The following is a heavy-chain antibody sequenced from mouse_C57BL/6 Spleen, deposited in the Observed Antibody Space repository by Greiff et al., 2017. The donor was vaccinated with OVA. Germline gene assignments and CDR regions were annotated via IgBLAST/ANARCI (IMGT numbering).Heavy chain of an antibody. D-gene: IGHD2-12*01. CDR3: ARDNDGDYAMDY. J-gene: IGHJ4*01. CDR2: IYPRSGNT. Sequence: VHLVESGAELARPGASVKLSCKASGYTFTSYGISWVKQRTGQGLEWIGEIYPRSGNTYYNEKFKGKATLTADKSSSTAYMELRSLTSEDSAVYFCARDNDGDYAMDYWGQGTSVTVSS. CDR1: GYTFTSYG. V-gene: IGHV1-81*01.